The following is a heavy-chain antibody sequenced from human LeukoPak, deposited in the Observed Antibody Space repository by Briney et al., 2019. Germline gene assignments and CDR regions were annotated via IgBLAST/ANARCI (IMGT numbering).Heavy chain of an antibody. CDR1: GGSISSSSYY. D-gene: IGHD3-3*01. CDR2: IYYSGST. CDR3: ARHYEAGGAIDY. J-gene: IGHJ4*02. Sequence: SETLSLTCTVSGGSISSSSYYWGWIRQPPGKGLEWIGSIYYSGSTYYSPSLKSRVTISVDTSKNQFSLKLSSVTAADTAVYYCARHYEAGGAIDYWGQGTLVTVSS. V-gene: IGHV4-39*01.